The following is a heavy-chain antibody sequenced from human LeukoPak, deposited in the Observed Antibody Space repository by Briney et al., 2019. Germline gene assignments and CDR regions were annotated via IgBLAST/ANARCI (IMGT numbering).Heavy chain of an antibody. CDR1: GSTFNSYA. D-gene: IGHD6-19*01. Sequence: EGSLRLSCAASGSTFNSYAMSWVRQAPGKRLEWVSAISNSGDSTYYADPVKGLFPISRDNSKKTLYLQMDSLRVEDTAVYHCVKDPYSSGWYGGNAFDLWGQGTMVTVSS. CDR3: VKDPYSSGWYGGNAFDL. CDR2: ISNSGDST. J-gene: IGHJ3*01. V-gene: IGHV3-23*01.